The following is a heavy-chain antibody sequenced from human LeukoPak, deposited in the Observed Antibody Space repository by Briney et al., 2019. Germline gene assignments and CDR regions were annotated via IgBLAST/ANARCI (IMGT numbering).Heavy chain of an antibody. Sequence: SETLSLTCTVSGGSISSYYWSWIRQPPGKGLEWIGYIYYSGSTNYNPSLKSRVTISVDTSKNQFSLKLSSVTAADTAVCYCARHGLGGVPLGDAFDIWGQGTMVTVSS. D-gene: IGHD3-16*01. CDR1: GGSISSYY. CDR2: IYYSGST. CDR3: ARHGLGGVPLGDAFDI. J-gene: IGHJ3*02. V-gene: IGHV4-59*08.